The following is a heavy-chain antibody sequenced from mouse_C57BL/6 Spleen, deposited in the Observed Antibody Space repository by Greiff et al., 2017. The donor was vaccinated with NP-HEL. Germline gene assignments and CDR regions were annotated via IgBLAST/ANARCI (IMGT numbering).Heavy chain of an antibody. CDR2: ISSGSSTI. D-gene: IGHD2-12*01. Sequence: DVMLVESGGGLVKPGGSLKLSCAASGFTFSDYGMHWVRQAPEKGLEWVAYISSGSSTIYYADTVKGRFTISRDNAKDTLFLQMTSLRAEDTAMYYRARAYYSPSWFAYWGQGTLVTVSA. CDR3: ARAYYSPSWFAY. J-gene: IGHJ3*01. CDR1: GFTFSDYG. V-gene: IGHV5-17*01.